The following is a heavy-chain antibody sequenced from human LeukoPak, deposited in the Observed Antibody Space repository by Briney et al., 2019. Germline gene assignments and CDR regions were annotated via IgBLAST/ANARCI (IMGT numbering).Heavy chain of an antibody. V-gene: IGHV4-34*01. CDR2: ISHSGST. Sequence: SETLSLTCAVYGGSFSGYYWSWIRQPPGKGLEWIGEISHSGSTNYNPSLKSRVTISVDTSKNQFSLKLSSVTAADTAVYYCARIQQQLDTYYFDYWGQGTPVTVSS. D-gene: IGHD6-13*01. CDR1: GGSFSGYY. CDR3: ARIQQQLDTYYFDY. J-gene: IGHJ4*02.